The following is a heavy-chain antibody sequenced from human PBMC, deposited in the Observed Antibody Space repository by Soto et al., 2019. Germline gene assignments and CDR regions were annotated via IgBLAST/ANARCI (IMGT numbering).Heavy chain of an antibody. CDR2: ISGTGDTT. CDR1: GFTFTNFA. D-gene: IGHD2-2*01. Sequence: GWSLRLSCAASGFTFTNFAMNLVRQAPGKGLEWVSVISGTGDTTYNADSVKGRFTISRDNSMNTAFLQMNSLRAEDTALYYCAKGYCSSTSCSFDYWGQGTLVTGSS. CDR3: AKGYCSSTSCSFDY. J-gene: IGHJ4*02. V-gene: IGHV3-23*01.